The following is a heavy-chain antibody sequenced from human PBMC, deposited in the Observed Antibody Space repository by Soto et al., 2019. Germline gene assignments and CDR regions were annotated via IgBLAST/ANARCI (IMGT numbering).Heavy chain of an antibody. D-gene: IGHD3-22*01. CDR1: GYSFANYW. CDR2: IYPGDSDT. CDR3: ARRATTYYYDSSGYEVGPFDI. Sequence: GESLKISCKGAGYSFANYWIGWVRQMPGKGLEWMGIIYPGDSDTRYSPSFSGQVTISADKSINTAYLQWSSLKASDTAIYYCARRATTYYYDSSGYEVGPFDIWGQGTMVTVSS. J-gene: IGHJ3*02. V-gene: IGHV5-51*01.